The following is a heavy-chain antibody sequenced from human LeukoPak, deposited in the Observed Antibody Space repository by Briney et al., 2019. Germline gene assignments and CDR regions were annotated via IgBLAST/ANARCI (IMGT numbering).Heavy chain of an antibody. J-gene: IGHJ4*02. CDR2: IYFTGNT. CDR3: TSGYFVHTFDF. V-gene: IGHV4-38-2*02. D-gene: IGHD2-2*03. CDR1: GYSISSGYY. Sequence: SETLSLTCTVSGYSISSGYYWGWVRQPPGKGLEWIGTIYFTGNTYYNPSLKTRATISLDTSRHEFSLEMNSVTAADTSIYYCTSGYFVHTFDFWGQGTLVTVSS.